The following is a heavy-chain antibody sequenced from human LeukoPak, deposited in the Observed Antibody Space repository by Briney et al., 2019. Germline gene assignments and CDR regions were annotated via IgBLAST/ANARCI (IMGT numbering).Heavy chain of an antibody. D-gene: IGHD3-10*01. CDR2: ISSSGSTI. CDR1: GFTFSDYY. CDR3: ARDGVSGSPPYYYYYMDV. V-gene: IGHV3-11*01. Sequence: GGSLRLSCAASGFTFSDYYMSWIRQAPGKGGEWVSYISSSGSTIYYADSVKGRFTISRDNANNSLYLQMNSLRAEDTAVYYCARDGVSGSPPYYYYYMDVWGKGTTVTVSS. J-gene: IGHJ6*03.